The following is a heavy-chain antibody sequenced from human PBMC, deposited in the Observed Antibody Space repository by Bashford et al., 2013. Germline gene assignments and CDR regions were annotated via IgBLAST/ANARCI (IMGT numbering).Heavy chain of an antibody. V-gene: IGHV1-2*02. Sequence: ASVKVSCKTSGYTFTGFYIHWARQAPGQGLEWMGGIIPIFGTANYAQKFQGRVTMTRDTSTNTAYMELSSLRSEDTAMYYCARGQAGGEHWGQGTLVTVSS. CDR3: ARGQAGGEH. D-gene: IGHD1-14*01. J-gene: IGHJ1*01. CDR1: GYTFTGFY. CDR2: IIPIFGTA.